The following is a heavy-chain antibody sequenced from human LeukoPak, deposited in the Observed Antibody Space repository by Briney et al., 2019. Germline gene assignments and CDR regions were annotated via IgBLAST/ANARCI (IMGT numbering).Heavy chain of an antibody. V-gene: IGHV3-7*01. D-gene: IGHD5-12*01. CDR2: INQDGSEK. J-gene: IGHJ4*02. CDR3: ARDGGVSGYDLLDY. Sequence: GGSLRLLCAAPRLRIRCIWRTSVHQAKKKGLEWVANINQDGSEKYYVDSVKGRFTISRDNAKNSVYLQMNSLRAEDTAVYYCARDGGVSGYDLLDYWGQGTLVTVSS. CDR1: RLRIRCIW.